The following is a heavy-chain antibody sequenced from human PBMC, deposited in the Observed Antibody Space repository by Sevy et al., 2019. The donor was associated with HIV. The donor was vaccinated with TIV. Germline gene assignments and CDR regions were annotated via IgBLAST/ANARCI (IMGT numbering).Heavy chain of an antibody. V-gene: IGHV1-2*06. J-gene: IGHJ3*02. Sequence: ASVKVSCKASGYTFTGYYMHWVRQAPGQGLEWMGRINPNSGGTNYAQKFQGRVTMTRDTSISTAYMELSRLRSDDTAVYYCARRTTYYYDSSGPNDAFDIWVQGTMVTVSS. CDR2: INPNSGGT. D-gene: IGHD3-22*01. CDR1: GYTFTGYY. CDR3: ARRTTYYYDSSGPNDAFDI.